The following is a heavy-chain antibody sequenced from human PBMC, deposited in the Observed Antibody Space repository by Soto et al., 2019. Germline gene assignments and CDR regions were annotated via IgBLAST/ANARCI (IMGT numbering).Heavy chain of an antibody. D-gene: IGHD3-9*01. J-gene: IGHJ6*04. Sequence: GGSLRLSCAASGFTFSSYGMHWVRQAPGKGLEWVAVIWYDGSNKYYADSVKGRFTISRDNSKNTLYLQMNSLRAEDTAVYYCASGTLRYFDWLPTVWGKGTTVTVSS. V-gene: IGHV3-33*01. CDR3: ASGTLRYFDWLPTV. CDR1: GFTFSSYG. CDR2: IWYDGSNK.